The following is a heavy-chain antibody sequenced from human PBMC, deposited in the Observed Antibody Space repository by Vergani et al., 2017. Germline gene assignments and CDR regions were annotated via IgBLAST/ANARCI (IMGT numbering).Heavy chain of an antibody. J-gene: IGHJ4*02. CDR1: GFTFSSYA. CDR3: AKAAVAGSLGGYFDY. V-gene: IGHV3-23*01. D-gene: IGHD6-19*01. CDR2: ISGSGGST. Sequence: EVQLLESGGGLVQPGGFLRLPCAASGFTFSSYAMSWVRQAPGEGLEWVSAISGSGGSTYYADSVKGRFTISRDNSKKTLYLQMNSLRAEDTAVYYCAKAAVAGSLGGYFDYWGQGTLVTVSS.